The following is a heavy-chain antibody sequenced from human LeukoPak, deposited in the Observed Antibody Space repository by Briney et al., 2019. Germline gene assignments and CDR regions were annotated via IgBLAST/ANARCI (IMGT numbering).Heavy chain of an antibody. Sequence: GGSLRLSCAASGFTFSSYEMNWVRQAPGKGLEWVSYISSSGSTIYYADSVKGRFTISRDNAKNSLYLQMNSLRAEDTAVYYCARDMEYSSGWYHPSTYHYYGMDVWGKGTTVTVSS. CDR1: GFTFSSYE. J-gene: IGHJ6*04. CDR2: ISSSGSTI. V-gene: IGHV3-48*03. CDR3: ARDMEYSSGWYHPSTYHYYGMDV. D-gene: IGHD6-19*01.